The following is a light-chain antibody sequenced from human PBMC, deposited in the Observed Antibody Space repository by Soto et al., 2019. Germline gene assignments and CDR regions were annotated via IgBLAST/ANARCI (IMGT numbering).Light chain of an antibody. CDR3: CSYAGSSTYV. J-gene: IGLJ1*01. CDR1: SSDVGSYNL. Sequence: QSVLTQPASVSGSPGRSITISCTGTSSDVGSYNLVSWYQQHPGKAPKVMIYEVNKRPSGVSNRFSGSKSGNTASLTISGLQAEDEADYYCCSYAGSSTYVFGTGTKVTVL. CDR2: EVN. V-gene: IGLV2-23*02.